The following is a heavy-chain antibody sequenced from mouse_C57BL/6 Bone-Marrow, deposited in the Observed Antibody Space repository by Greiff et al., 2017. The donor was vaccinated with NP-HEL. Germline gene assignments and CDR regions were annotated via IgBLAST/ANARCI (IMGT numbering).Heavy chain of an antibody. D-gene: IGHD1-1*01. CDR3: AREGYYGSTRFAY. V-gene: IGHV1-81*01. CDR2: IYPRSGNT. CDR1: GYTFTSYG. J-gene: IGHJ3*01. Sequence: VQLVESGAELARPGASVKLSCKASGYTFTSYGISWVKQRTGQGLEWIGEIYPRSGNTYYNEKFKGKATLTADKSSSTAYMELRSLTSEDSAVYFCAREGYYGSTRFAYWGQGTLVTVSA.